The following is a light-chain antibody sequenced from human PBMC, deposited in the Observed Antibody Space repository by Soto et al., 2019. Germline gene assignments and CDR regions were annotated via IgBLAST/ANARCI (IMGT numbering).Light chain of an antibody. J-gene: IGKJ4*01. CDR3: QQSYTTPLT. Sequence: DIQMTQSPSPLTASVGDRVTITCRGSQSISSYLNWYQQKPGKAPKLLIYAASSLQSGVPSRFSGSGSGTDFTLTISSLQPEDFAAYYCQQSYTTPLTFGGGTKVEIK. CDR2: AAS. CDR1: QSISSY. V-gene: IGKV1-39*01.